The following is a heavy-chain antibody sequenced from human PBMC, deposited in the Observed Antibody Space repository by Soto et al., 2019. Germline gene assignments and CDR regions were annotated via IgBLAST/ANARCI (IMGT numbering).Heavy chain of an antibody. V-gene: IGHV1-2*06. CDR1: GYTFTGYY. D-gene: IGHD3-22*01. Sequence: ASVKVSCKASGYTFTGYYMHWVRQAPGQGLEWMGRINPNTGATNYAQKFQGRVTMTSDTSISTAYMELSRLRSDDTAVYYCAKDQYYYDTSGPDYWGQGTLVTVSS. CDR3: AKDQYYYDTSGPDY. J-gene: IGHJ4*02. CDR2: INPNTGAT.